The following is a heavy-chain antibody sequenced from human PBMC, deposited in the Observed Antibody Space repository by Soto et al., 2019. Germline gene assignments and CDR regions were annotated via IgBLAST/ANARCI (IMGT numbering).Heavy chain of an antibody. D-gene: IGHD5-12*01. Sequence: SETLSLTCAVYGGSFSGYYWSWIRQPPGKGLEWIGDIYHSGSTKYNPSLKSRITISVDTSKNQFSLKLSSVTAADTAVYYCARVRGVATIIYYYGMDVWGQGTTVTVSS. CDR2: IYHSGST. J-gene: IGHJ6*02. CDR3: ARVRGVATIIYYYGMDV. V-gene: IGHV4-34*09. CDR1: GGSFSGYY.